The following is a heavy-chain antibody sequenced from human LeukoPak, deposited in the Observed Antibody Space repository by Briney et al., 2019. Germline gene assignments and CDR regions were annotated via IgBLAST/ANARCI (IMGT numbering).Heavy chain of an antibody. CDR1: GFTFSSFE. D-gene: IGHD3-22*01. Sequence: GGSLRLSCAASGFTFSSFEMNWVRQAPGKGLEWVSYISSSGATKYYADSVKGRFTISRDNAKNSLYLQMNSLRAEDTAVYYCAGDYYDSSGAHDYWGQGTLVTVSS. CDR2: ISSSGATK. J-gene: IGHJ4*02. V-gene: IGHV3-48*03. CDR3: AGDYYDSSGAHDY.